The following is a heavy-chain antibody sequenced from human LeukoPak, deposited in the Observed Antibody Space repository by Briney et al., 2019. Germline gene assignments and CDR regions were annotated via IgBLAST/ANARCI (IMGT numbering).Heavy chain of an antibody. J-gene: IGHJ4*02. CDR2: ISGGGIST. CDR1: GFTFNNYA. D-gene: IGHD3-10*01. Sequence: GGSLRLSCAASGFTFNNYAMSWVRQAPGKGLEWVSAISGGGISTYYADSLKGRFTISRDNSKNTLYLQMNSLRAEDTAVYYCAKAGRGKNYFDYWGQGTLVTVSS. V-gene: IGHV3-23*01. CDR3: AKAGRGKNYFDY.